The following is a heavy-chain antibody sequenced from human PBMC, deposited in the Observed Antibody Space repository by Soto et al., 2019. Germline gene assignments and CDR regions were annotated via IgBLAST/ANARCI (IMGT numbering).Heavy chain of an antibody. CDR2: IGTLFDT. V-gene: IGHV3-13*01. D-gene: IGHD2-21*01. CDR3: ARGRSNRFDSSPAPGFDP. Sequence: EVHLVESGGGLVQPGGSLRLSCAASGFIFNTYDMHWVRQSTGKGLEWVSGIGTLFDTSYTGSVRGRFTISRDNATSSFYLQMNNLRVDATAVYYCARGRSNRFDSSPAPGFDPWGQGVLVTVSS. CDR1: GFIFNTYD. J-gene: IGHJ5*02.